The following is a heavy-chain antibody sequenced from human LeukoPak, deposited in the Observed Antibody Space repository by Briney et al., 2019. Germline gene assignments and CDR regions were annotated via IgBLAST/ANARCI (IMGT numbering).Heavy chain of an antibody. CDR2: ISSGSTTI. CDR3: ARVGGSSGFEYFQH. V-gene: IGHV3-48*04. D-gene: IGHD3-22*01. CDR1: GFTFGGYS. Sequence: PGGSLRLSCAASGFTFGGYSMNWVRQAPGKGLEWVSYISSGSTTIYYADSVKGRFTISRDSAKNSLYLQMNSLRAEDTAVYYCARVGGSSGFEYFQHWGQGTLVTVSS. J-gene: IGHJ1*01.